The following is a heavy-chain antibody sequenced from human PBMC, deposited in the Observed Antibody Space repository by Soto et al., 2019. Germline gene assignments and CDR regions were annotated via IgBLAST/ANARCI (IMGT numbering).Heavy chain of an antibody. CDR2: MNPNSGNT. CDR3: ARGDYYGSGNSTLGDY. V-gene: IGHV1-8*01. D-gene: IGHD3-10*01. CDR1: GYTFTSYD. Sequence: QVPLVQSGAEVKKPGASVKVSCKASGYTFTSYDINWVRQATGQGLEWMGWMNPNSGNTGYAQKFQGRVTMTRNTSISTAYMELSSLRSEDTAVYYCARGDYYGSGNSTLGDYWGQGTLVTVSS. J-gene: IGHJ4*02.